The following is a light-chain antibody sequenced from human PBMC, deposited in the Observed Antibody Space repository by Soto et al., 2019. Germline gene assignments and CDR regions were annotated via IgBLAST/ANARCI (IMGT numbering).Light chain of an antibody. CDR3: CSYRTSNTRQXV. Sequence: QSALPQPASVSGSPGQSSTISCAGTSSDVGGYNYISWYQHHPGKAPKLMIYDVSNRPSGVSNRLSGSKSGNTASLSISGLQPEDEADYYCCSYRTSNTRQXVCGTGTKVTVL. CDR2: DVS. J-gene: IGLJ1*01. V-gene: IGLV2-14*03. CDR1: SSDVGGYNY.